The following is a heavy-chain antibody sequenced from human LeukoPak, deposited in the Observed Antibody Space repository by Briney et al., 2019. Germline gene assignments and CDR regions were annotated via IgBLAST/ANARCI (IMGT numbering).Heavy chain of an antibody. CDR1: GGSFSGYY. CDR3: ASRGVWYYDILTGYYAFDY. J-gene: IGHJ4*02. Sequence: KPSETLSLTCAVYGGSFSGYYWSWIRQPPGKGLEGIREINHSGSTNYNPSLKSRVTISVDTSKNRFSLKLSSVTAADTAGYYCASRGVWYYDILTGYYAFDYWGQGTLVTVSS. CDR2: INHSGST. D-gene: IGHD3-9*01. V-gene: IGHV4-34*01.